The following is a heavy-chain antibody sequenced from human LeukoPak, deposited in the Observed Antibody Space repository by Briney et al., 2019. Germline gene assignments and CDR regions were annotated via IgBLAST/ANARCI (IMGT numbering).Heavy chain of an antibody. CDR3: ARDPNWGWFDP. CDR2: IYYSGST. V-gene: IGHV4-59*01. CDR1: GGSISSYY. Sequence: SETLFLTCTVSGGSISSYYWSWIRQPPGKGLEWIGYIYYSGSTNYNPSLKSRVTISVDTSKNQFSLKLSSVTAADTAVYYCARDPNWGWFDPWGQGTLVTVSS. D-gene: IGHD7-27*01. J-gene: IGHJ5*02.